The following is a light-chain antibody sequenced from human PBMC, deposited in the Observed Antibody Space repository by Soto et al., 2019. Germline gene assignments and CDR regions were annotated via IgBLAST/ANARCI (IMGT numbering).Light chain of an antibody. Sequence: QSVLTQPPSVSGAPGQRVTISCTGSSSNIGAGFDVHWYQHLPGTAPKLLIYGTSNRPSGVPDRFSGSKSGASASLAITGLQDEDESDYYCQSYDSSLSAWVFGGGTKLTVL. J-gene: IGLJ3*02. CDR2: GTS. V-gene: IGLV1-40*01. CDR1: SSNIGAGFD. CDR3: QSYDSSLSAWV.